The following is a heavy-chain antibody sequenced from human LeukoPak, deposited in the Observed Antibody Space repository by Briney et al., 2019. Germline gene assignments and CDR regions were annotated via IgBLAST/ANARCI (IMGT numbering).Heavy chain of an antibody. V-gene: IGHV1-2*06. CDR2: INPNSGGT. CDR1: GYTFIDYY. J-gene: IGHJ5*02. Sequence: ASVKVSCKASGYTFIDYYMHWVRQAPGQGLDWLGRINPNSGGTNYAQKFQGRVTLTRYTSITKAYMELSRLKSDDTAVYYCARNTQRGTYNWFDPWGQGTLVTVSS. D-gene: IGHD6-25*01. CDR3: ARNTQRGTYNWFDP.